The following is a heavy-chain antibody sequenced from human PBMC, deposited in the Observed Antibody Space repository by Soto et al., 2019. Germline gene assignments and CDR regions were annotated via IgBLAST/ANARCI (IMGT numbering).Heavy chain of an antibody. V-gene: IGHV3-23*01. J-gene: IGHJ4*02. CDR2: ISAST. D-gene: IGHD6-13*01. CDR1: GFTVSSYA. Sequence: GGSLRLSCAASGFTVSSYALNWVRQAPGKGLEWVSGISASTYYADSVKGRFTISRDTSKNTLYLQMNSLRAEDTAIYFCAIRMYSTRWSYLDYWGQGTLVTVSS. CDR3: AIRMYSTRWSYLDY.